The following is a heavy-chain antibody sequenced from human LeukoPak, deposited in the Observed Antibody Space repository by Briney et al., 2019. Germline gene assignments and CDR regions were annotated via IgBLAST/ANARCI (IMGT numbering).Heavy chain of an antibody. CDR2: IYYSGST. Sequence: SETLSLTCTVSGGSISSGGYYWSWIRQHPGKGLEWIGYIYYSGSTYYNPSLKSRVTISVDTSKNQFSLKLSSVTAADTAVYYCARARPGPDAFDIWGQGTMVTVSS. J-gene: IGHJ3*02. V-gene: IGHV4-31*03. CDR3: ARARPGPDAFDI. CDR1: GGSISSGGYY.